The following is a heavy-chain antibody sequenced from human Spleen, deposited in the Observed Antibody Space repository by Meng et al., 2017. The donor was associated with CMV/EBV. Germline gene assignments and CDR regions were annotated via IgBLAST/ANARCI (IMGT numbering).Heavy chain of an antibody. Sequence: TSSYSWGWIRQPPGRGLEWIGNIYYTGDSYYNPSLRSRVTILVDTSKNQFSLNLTSVTAADTAVYYCARAFDFWTGYYVGSSWFDPWGQGTLVTVSS. J-gene: IGHJ5*02. CDR3: ARAFDFWTGYYVGSSWFDP. D-gene: IGHD3/OR15-3a*01. CDR2: IYYTGDS. V-gene: IGHV4-39*07. CDR1: TSSYS.